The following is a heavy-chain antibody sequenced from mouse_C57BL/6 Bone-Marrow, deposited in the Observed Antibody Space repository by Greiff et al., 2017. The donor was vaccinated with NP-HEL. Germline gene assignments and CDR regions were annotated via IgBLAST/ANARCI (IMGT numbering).Heavy chain of an antibody. D-gene: IGHD1-1*01. CDR1: GYSFTGYY. V-gene: IGHV1-42*01. Sequence: VQLQQSGPELVKPGASVKISCKASGYSFTGYYMNWVKQSPEKSLEWIGEINPSTGGTTYNQKFKAKATLTVDKSSSTAYMQLKSLTSEDSAVYYCARPITTVVAPHFDYWGQGTTLTVSS. CDR3: ARPITTVVAPHFDY. J-gene: IGHJ2*01. CDR2: INPSTGGT.